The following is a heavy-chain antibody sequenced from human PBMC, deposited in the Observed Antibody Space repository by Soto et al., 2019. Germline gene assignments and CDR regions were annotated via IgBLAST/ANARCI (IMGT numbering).Heavy chain of an antibody. J-gene: IGHJ6*02. D-gene: IGHD5-18*01. V-gene: IGHV1-18*01. CDR3: ARDKGYGFGWSSSSGMDV. Sequence: QVQLVQSGAEVMTPGASVKVSCKASGYTFSNFGLSWVRQAPGQGLEWMGWISGYNGNTNSAEKFQGRVTMTTDTSTSTDYMEVRSLTSYDTAVYYCARDKGYGFGWSSSSGMDVWGQGTKVTVSS. CDR1: GYTFSNFG. CDR2: ISGYNGNT.